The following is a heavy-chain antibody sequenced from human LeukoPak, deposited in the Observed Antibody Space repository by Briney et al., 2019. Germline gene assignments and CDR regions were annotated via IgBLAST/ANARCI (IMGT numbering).Heavy chain of an antibody. CDR1: GYTFTSYY. CDR3: ARAGITGTTLEDWFDP. CDR2: INPSGGST. D-gene: IGHD1-7*01. Sequence: ASVKVSCKASGYTFTSYYMHWVRQPPGQGLEWMGIINPSGGSTSYAQKFQGRVTMTRDMSTSTVYMELSSLRSEDTAVYYCARAGITGTTLEDWFDPWGQGTLVTVSS. J-gene: IGHJ5*02. V-gene: IGHV1-46*01.